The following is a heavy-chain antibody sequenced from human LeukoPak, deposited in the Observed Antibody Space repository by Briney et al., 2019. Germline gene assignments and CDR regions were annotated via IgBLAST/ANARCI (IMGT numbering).Heavy chain of an antibody. CDR1: GYTFTGYC. CDR2: INPKSGGT. CDR3: ARALGITMVRGVMITRGWFDP. Sequence: ASVKVSCKASGYTFTGYCMHWVRQAPGQGLEWMGWINPKSGGTNYAQKFQGRVTMTRDTSISTTYMELSRLRSDDTAVYYCARALGITMVRGVMITRGWFDPWGQGTLVTVSS. D-gene: IGHD3-10*01. V-gene: IGHV1-2*02. J-gene: IGHJ5*02.